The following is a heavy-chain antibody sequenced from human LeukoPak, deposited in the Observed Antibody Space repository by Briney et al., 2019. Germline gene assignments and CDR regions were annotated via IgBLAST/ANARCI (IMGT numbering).Heavy chain of an antibody. CDR2: MNPNSGNT. D-gene: IGHD2-15*01. CDR1: GYTFTSYD. CDR3: ARGAYCSGGSCCSFGAFDI. Sequence: ASVKVSCKASGYTFTSYDINWVRQATGQGLEWMGWMNPNSGNTGYAQKFQGRVTMTRNTSISTAYMELSSLRSEDTAVYYCARGAYCSGGSCCSFGAFDIWGQGTMVTVSS. J-gene: IGHJ3*02. V-gene: IGHV1-8*01.